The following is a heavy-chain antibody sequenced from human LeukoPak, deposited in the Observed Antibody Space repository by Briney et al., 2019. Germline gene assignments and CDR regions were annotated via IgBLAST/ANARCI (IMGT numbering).Heavy chain of an antibody. CDR2: ISCSDGGT. CDR1: GYPFNRHG. V-gene: IGHV1-18*01. D-gene: IGHD6-19*01. J-gene: IGHJ4*02. CDR3: ARDPTNTVGRYAYFDS. Sequence: ASVKVSCEASGYPFNRHGISWVRQAPGQGLEWLGWISCSDGGTNYAQKFQGSVSMTTDTSTSTAYMELRSLRSDDTAVYYCARDPTNTVGRYAYFDSWGQRTLVTVSS.